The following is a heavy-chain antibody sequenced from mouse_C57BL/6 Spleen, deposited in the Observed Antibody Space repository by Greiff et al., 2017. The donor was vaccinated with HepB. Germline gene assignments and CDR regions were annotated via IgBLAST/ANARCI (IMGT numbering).Heavy chain of an antibody. CDR2: IHPNSGST. J-gene: IGHJ3*01. CDR3: ARWAIVTSRFAY. D-gene: IGHD2-5*01. Sequence: QVQLQQSGAELVKPGASVKLSCKASGYTFTSYWMHWVKQRPGQGLEWIGMIHPNSGSTNYNEKFKSKATLTVDKSSSTAYMQLSSLTSEDSAVYYCARWAIVTSRFAYWGQGTLVTVSA. CDR1: GYTFTSYW. V-gene: IGHV1-64*01.